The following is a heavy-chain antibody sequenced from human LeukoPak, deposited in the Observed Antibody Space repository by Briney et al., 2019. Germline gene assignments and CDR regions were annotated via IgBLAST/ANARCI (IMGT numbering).Heavy chain of an antibody. CDR2: INPNSGGT. Sequence: ASVKVSCKASGYTFTGYYMHWVRQAPGQGLEWMGWINPNSGGTNYAQKFQGRVTMTRDTSISTAYMELSRLRSDDTAVYYCARQSVPAATYYYMDVWGKGTTVTASS. V-gene: IGHV1-2*02. CDR3: ARQSVPAATYYYMDV. D-gene: IGHD2-2*01. J-gene: IGHJ6*03. CDR1: GYTFTGYY.